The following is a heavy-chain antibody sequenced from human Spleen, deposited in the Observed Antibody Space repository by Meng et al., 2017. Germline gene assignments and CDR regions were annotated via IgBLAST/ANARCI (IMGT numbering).Heavy chain of an antibody. CDR1: GYTFTSFD. J-gene: IGHJ4*02. V-gene: IGHV1-8*01. Sequence: ASVNVSCKSSGYTFTSFDINWVRQATGQGLEWIGWMNPSSGNTGYAQKFQGRVTITADESSTTAYMELSSLRSEDTAVYYCAKDGGNYDRYWTSAFDYWGQGTLVTVSS. CDR2: MNPSSGNT. CDR3: AKDGGNYDRYWTSAFDY. D-gene: IGHD4/OR15-4a*01.